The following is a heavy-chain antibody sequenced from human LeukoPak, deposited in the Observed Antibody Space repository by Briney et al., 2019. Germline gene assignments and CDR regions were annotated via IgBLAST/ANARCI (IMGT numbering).Heavy chain of an antibody. V-gene: IGHV1-3*01. CDR3: ARGAGFAEPLPEY. Sequence: ASVKVSCKASGGTFSSYAISWVRQAPGQGLEWMGWINAGHGNTKYSQKFQGRVTITRDTSASTAYMELSSLRSEDTAVYYCARGAGFAEPLPEYWGQGTLLTVSS. CDR1: GGTFSSYA. J-gene: IGHJ4*02. D-gene: IGHD1-14*01. CDR2: INAGHGNT.